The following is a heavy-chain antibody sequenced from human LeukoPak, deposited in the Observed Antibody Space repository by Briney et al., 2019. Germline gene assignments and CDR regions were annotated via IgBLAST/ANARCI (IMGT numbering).Heavy chain of an antibody. CDR1: GFTFSSYW. D-gene: IGHD3-10*01. V-gene: IGHV3-7*01. Sequence: GGSLRLPCAASGFTFSSYWMSWVRQAPGKGLEWVANIKQDGSEKYYVDSVKGRFTISRDNAKNSLYLQMNSLRAEDTAVYYCAREPITMVRGVIINEHYFDYWGQGTLVTVSS. CDR3: AREPITMVRGVIINEHYFDY. CDR2: IKQDGSEK. J-gene: IGHJ4*02.